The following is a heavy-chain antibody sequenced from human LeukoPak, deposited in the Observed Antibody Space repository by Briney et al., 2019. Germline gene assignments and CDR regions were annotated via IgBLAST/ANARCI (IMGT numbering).Heavy chain of an antibody. J-gene: IGHJ2*01. Sequence: WGSLRLSCAASGFTFSNYAMTWVRQAPGKGLEWVSSLSASSGSTYYADSVRGRFTISRDNSKNTLFLQMNSLRAEDTAVYYCAKDPVDGVARDWYFDVWGRGTLVTVSS. CDR2: LSASSGST. V-gene: IGHV3-23*01. D-gene: IGHD5-12*01. CDR3: AKDPVDGVARDWYFDV. CDR1: GFTFSNYA.